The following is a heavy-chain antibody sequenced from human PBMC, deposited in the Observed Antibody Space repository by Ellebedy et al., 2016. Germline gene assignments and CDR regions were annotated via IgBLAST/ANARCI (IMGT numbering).Heavy chain of an antibody. Sequence: SVKVSCXAYGYNLVNHDITWVRQAPGQGLEWMGGIIPIFGTANYAQKFQGRVTITADESTSTAYMELSSLRSEDTAVYYCASLYDSSGYGMDVWGQGTTVTVSS. CDR3: ASLYDSSGYGMDV. J-gene: IGHJ6*02. D-gene: IGHD3-22*01. V-gene: IGHV1-69*13. CDR2: IIPIFGTA. CDR1: GYNLVNHD.